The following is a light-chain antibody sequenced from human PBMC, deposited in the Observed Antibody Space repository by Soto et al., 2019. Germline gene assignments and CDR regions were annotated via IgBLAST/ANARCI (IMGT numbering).Light chain of an antibody. CDR3: QQRSNGLT. CDR1: QSVSTY. V-gene: IGKV3-11*01. Sequence: EIVLTQSPATLSLSPGERATLSCRASQSVSTYLAWYQQKPGQAPRLLIYDASNRATGIPARFSGSGSGAAFTLTISNLEPEDFAVYYCQQRSNGLTFVGGTKVEIK. CDR2: DAS. J-gene: IGKJ4*01.